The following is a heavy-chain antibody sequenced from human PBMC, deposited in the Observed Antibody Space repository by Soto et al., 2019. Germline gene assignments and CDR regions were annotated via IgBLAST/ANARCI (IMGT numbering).Heavy chain of an antibody. CDR3: ARGIALAGTFFDY. J-gene: IGHJ4*02. V-gene: IGHV4-59*01. Sequence: SETLSLTCTVSGGSISSYYWSWIRQPPGKGLEWIGYIYYSGSTNYNPSLKSRVTISVDTSKNQFSLKLSSVTAADTAVYYCARGIALAGTFFDYWGQGTLVTVTS. CDR1: GGSISSYY. CDR2: IYYSGST. D-gene: IGHD6-19*01.